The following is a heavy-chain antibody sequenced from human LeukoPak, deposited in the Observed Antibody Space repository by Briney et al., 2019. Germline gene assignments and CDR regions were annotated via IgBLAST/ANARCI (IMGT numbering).Heavy chain of an antibody. CDR3: ARGPGDYDASDI. J-gene: IGHJ3*02. V-gene: IGHV3-7*01. CDR2: IKENGNEQ. Sequence: GGSLRLSCEVSGFTFNNYWMSWVRQAPGKGPEWVAHIKENGNEQYYADSVKGRFTISRDNVKQSLGLQMNSLRVGDTAVYYCARGPGDYDASDIWGQGTMVTVSS. CDR1: GFTFNNYW. D-gene: IGHD4-11*01.